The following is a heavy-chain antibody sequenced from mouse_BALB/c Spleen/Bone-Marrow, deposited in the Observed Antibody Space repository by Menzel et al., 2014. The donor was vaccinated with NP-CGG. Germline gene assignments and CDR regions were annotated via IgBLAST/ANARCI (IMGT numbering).Heavy chain of an antibody. CDR1: GFTFSSYG. V-gene: IGHV5-6-3*01. CDR3: ARGDDYVSWFAY. D-gene: IGHD2-4*01. J-gene: IGHJ3*01. Sequence: EVKVEESGGGLVQPGGSLKLSCAASGFTFSSYGMSWVRQTPDKSLELVGTINTNGGDTYYPASVKGRFTISRDNAKNTLDLQMSSLKSEDAAMYYCARGDDYVSWFAYWGQGTLVTVSA. CDR2: INTNGGDT.